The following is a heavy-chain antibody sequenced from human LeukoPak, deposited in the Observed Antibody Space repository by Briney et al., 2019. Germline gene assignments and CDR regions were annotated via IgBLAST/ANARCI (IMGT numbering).Heavy chain of an antibody. CDR2: FDPEDGET. CDR3: ATVGIVAAADEYYFDY. CDR1: GYTLTELS. D-gene: IGHD6-13*01. J-gene: IGHJ4*02. Sequence: GASVKVSCKVSGYTLTELSMHWVRQAPGKGLEGTGGFDPEDGETIYAQKFQGRVTMTEDTSTDTAYMELSSLRSEDTAVYYCATVGIVAAADEYYFDYWGKGTLVTVS. V-gene: IGHV1-24*01.